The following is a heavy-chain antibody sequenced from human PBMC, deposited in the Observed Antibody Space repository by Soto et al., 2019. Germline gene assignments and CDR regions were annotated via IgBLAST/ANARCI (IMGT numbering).Heavy chain of an antibody. CDR3: AREGRIEGDIVVVPAAYNWFDP. D-gene: IGHD2-2*01. V-gene: IGHV4-39*02. CDR1: GGSISSSSYY. J-gene: IGHJ5*02. CDR2: IYYSGST. Sequence: SETLSLTCTVSGGSISSSSYYWGWIRQPPGKGLEWIGSIYYSGSTYYNPSLKSRVNISVDTSKNQFSLKLSSVTAADTAVYYCAREGRIEGDIVVVPAAYNWFDPWGQGTLVTVSS.